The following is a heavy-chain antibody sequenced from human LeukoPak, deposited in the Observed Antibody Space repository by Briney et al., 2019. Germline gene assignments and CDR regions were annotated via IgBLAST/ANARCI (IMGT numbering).Heavy chain of an antibody. J-gene: IGHJ4*02. CDR2: FSGRGGGT. D-gene: IGHD3-22*01. CDR3: AKAVGGYDSSGYLNLFFDY. CDR1: GFTVSSNS. V-gene: IGHV3-23*01. Sequence: GGSLRLSCTVSGFTVSSNSMSWVRQAPGKGLEWVSSFSGRGGGTCYADSVKGRFTISRDNSKNTLYLQMNSLRAEDTAVYYCAKAVGGYDSSGYLNLFFDYWGQGTLVTVSS.